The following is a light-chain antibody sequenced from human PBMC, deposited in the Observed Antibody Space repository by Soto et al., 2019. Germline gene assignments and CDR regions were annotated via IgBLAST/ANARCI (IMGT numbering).Light chain of an antibody. CDR2: LGS. CDR3: MQPLQSWT. J-gene: IGKJ1*01. V-gene: IGKV2-28*01. CDR1: QSLLHSNGYNY. Sequence: DTVMTRSPLSLPVTPGEPASISCRSSQSLLHSNGYNYLDWYLQKPGQSPQLLIYLGSNRASGVPDRFSGSGSGTDFTLKISRVEAEDVGAYYCMQPLQSWTFGQGTKVDIK.